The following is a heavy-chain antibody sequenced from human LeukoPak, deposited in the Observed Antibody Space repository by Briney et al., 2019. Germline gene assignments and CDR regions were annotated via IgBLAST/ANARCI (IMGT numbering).Heavy chain of an antibody. V-gene: IGHV3-7*01. D-gene: IGHD5-24*01. Sequence: GGSLRLSCTASGFTFSSYWMSWVRQAPGKGLEWVANIKQDGSEKYYVDSVKGRFTISRDNAKNSLYLQMNSLRAEDTAVYYCARTARWLQFAFDIWGQGTMVTVSS. CDR1: GFTFSSYW. CDR3: ARTARWLQFAFDI. J-gene: IGHJ3*02. CDR2: IKQDGSEK.